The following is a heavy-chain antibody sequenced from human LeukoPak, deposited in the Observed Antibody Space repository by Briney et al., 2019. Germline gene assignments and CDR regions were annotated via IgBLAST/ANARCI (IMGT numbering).Heavy chain of an antibody. CDR2: ISSSSSYT. CDR1: EFTFSDYY. Sequence: GGSLRLSYAASEFTFSDYYMSWIRQAPGKGLEWVSYISSSSSYTNYADSVKGRFTISRDNAKNSLYLQMNSLRAEDTAVYYCARASTTVTPYYCYGMDVWGKGTTVTVSS. D-gene: IGHD4-17*01. CDR3: ARASTTVTPYYCYGMDV. V-gene: IGHV3-11*06. J-gene: IGHJ6*04.